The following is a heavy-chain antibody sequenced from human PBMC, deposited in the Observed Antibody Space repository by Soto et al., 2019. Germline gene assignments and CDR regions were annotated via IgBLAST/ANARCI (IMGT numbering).Heavy chain of an antibody. J-gene: IGHJ4*02. Sequence: QVQLVQSGAEVKKPGASVKVSCKTSGYTFTSYAVHWARQAPGQRLEWMGWINAGNGNTEYSQKFQGRVTXTRDTSASTPHMELSSLRSEDTAVYYCVAVAYGDYWGPGTLVTVSS. CDR3: VAVAYGDY. CDR1: GYTFTSYA. V-gene: IGHV1-3*01. CDR2: INAGNGNT. D-gene: IGHD4-17*01.